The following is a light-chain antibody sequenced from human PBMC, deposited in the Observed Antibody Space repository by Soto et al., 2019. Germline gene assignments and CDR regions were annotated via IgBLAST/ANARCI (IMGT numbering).Light chain of an antibody. J-gene: IGKJ1*01. Sequence: DIQMTQSPSSLSASVGDRVTITCRASQGISNYLAWYQQQPGKVPKLLIYVASTLQSGVPSRLSGSGSGTDFTLTISSLQPEAVATYYCQKYNSAPLTFGQGTKVEIK. V-gene: IGKV1-27*01. CDR2: VAS. CDR3: QKYNSAPLT. CDR1: QGISNY.